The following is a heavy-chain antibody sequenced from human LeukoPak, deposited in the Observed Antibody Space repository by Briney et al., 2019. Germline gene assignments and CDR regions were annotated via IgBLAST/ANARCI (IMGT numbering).Heavy chain of an antibody. Sequence: ASVKVSCKASGYTFTSYAMNWVRQAPGQGLEWMGWINTNTGDPTYAQGFTGRFVFSLDTSVSTAYLQISSLKAEDTAVYYCARDHKKLLWFGEFTLGAFDIWGQGTMVTVSS. CDR3: ARDHKKLLWFGEFTLGAFDI. CDR1: GYTFTSYA. V-gene: IGHV7-4-1*02. J-gene: IGHJ3*02. D-gene: IGHD3-10*01. CDR2: INTNTGDP.